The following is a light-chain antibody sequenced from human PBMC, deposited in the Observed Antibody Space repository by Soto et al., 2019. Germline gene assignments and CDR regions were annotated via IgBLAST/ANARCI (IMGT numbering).Light chain of an antibody. J-gene: IGLJ1*01. CDR3: SSYAISTTPIYV. CDR1: SSDVGSYNY. CDR2: EVR. V-gene: IGLV2-14*01. Sequence: QSVLTQPASVSGSPGQSITISCTGTSSDVGSYNYVSWYQHHPGKAPKLMISEVRNRPSGISNRFSGSKSGNTASLTISGLQAEDEADYYCSSYAISTTPIYVFGTGTRSPS.